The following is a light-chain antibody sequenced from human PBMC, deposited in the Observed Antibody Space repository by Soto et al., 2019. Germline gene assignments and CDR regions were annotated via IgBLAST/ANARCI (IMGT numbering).Light chain of an antibody. J-gene: IGKJ5*01. V-gene: IGKV1-12*01. CDR2: AAS. Sequence: DIQMTQSPSSVSASVGDRVTITCRASQGISNWLAWYQQKPGKAPKLLIYAASSLQTGVPSRFSGSGSGTDFTLTISRLQPEDFAPYYCQQGNSFPSFGQGTRLEI. CDR3: QQGNSFPS. CDR1: QGISNW.